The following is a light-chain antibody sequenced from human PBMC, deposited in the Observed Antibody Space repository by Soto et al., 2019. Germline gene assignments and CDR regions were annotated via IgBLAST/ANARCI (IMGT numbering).Light chain of an antibody. J-gene: IGLJ2*01. Sequence: QSALTQPRSVSGSPGQSVTISCTGASSDVGGYKYVSWYQQHPGKAPKLMIYDVSERPPGVPDRFSGSKSGNTASLTISGLQAEDEADYYCCSYAGSSKVFGGGTKLTVL. CDR1: SSDVGGYKY. V-gene: IGLV2-11*01. CDR3: CSYAGSSKV. CDR2: DVS.